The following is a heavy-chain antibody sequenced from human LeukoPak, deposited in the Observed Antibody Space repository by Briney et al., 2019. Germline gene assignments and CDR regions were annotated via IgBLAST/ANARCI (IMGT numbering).Heavy chain of an antibody. D-gene: IGHD3-22*01. J-gene: IGHJ1*01. V-gene: IGHV1-2*02. CDR1: GYTFTGYY. CDR2: ISPNSGGT. CDR3: ARYYYDSSGYKRFQH. Sequence: GASVKVSCKASGYTFTGYYMHWVRQAPGQGLEWMGWISPNSGGTRYAQKFQGRVTMTRDTSISTAYMELSRLRSDDTAVYYCARYYYDSSGYKRFQHWGQGTLVTVSS.